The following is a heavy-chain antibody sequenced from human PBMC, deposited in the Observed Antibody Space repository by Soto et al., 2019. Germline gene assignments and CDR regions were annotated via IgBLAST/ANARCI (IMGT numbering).Heavy chain of an antibody. Sequence: QVQLQESGPGLVKPSETLSLTCTVSGGSINSYCWSWIRQPPGKGLGWIAYIFDSGNANYNPSLKSRVTISVDTSKTQFSLKLTSVTAADTAVYYCARHRRTTVAKFYFDNWGQGALVTVSS. D-gene: IGHD4-4*01. CDR2: IFDSGNA. CDR1: GGSINSYC. V-gene: IGHV4-59*08. J-gene: IGHJ4*02. CDR3: ARHRRTTVAKFYFDN.